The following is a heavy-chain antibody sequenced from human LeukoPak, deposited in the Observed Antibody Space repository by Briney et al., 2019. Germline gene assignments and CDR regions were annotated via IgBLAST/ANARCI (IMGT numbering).Heavy chain of an antibody. D-gene: IGHD6-13*01. V-gene: IGHV4-34*01. CDR3: ARFRGIAAAGTAFDY. J-gene: IGHJ4*02. CDR1: DGSFSGYY. CDR2: INHSGST. Sequence: SETLSLTCAVYDGSFSGYYWSWIRQPPGKGLEWTGEINHSGSTNYNPSLKSRVTISVDTSKNQFSLKLSSVTAADTAVYYCARFRGIAAAGTAFDYWGQGTLVTVSS.